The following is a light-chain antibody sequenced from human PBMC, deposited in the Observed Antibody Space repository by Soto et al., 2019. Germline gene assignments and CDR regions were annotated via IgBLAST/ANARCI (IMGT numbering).Light chain of an antibody. CDR2: WAS. CDR3: QQYYSVPFS. CDR1: QSVLYSSDNKNY. Sequence: DIVMTQSPDSLAVSLGERATINCKSSQSVLYSSDNKNYLAWYQQKPGQPPKLLVYWASTRESGVPDRFSGSGSGTDFTLPISSLQAEDVAFYYCQQYYSVPFSFGPGTKVDIK. J-gene: IGKJ3*01. V-gene: IGKV4-1*01.